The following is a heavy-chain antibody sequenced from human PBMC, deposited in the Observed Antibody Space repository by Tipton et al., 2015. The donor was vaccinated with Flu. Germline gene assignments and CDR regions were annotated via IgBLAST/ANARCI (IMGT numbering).Heavy chain of an antibody. J-gene: IGHJ5*02. CDR3: ARDRYDILTGSFSWFDP. CDR1: GDSITSSSFY. V-gene: IGHV4-39*07. CDR2: VSHSGST. D-gene: IGHD3-9*01. Sequence: LRLSCTASGDSITSSSFYWGWIRQPPGKGLEWIGSVSHSGSTSYNPSLKSRIVMSIDTSKSQFSLTLRSVTAADTAVYYCARDRYDILTGSFSWFDPWGQGTLVTVSS.